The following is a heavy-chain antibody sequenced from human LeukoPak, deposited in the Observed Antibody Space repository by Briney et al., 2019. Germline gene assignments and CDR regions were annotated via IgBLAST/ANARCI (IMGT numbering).Heavy chain of an antibody. CDR2: ISGSGGST. D-gene: IGHD2-21*01. V-gene: IGHV3-23*01. CDR3: ANRGGEGFDY. J-gene: IGHJ4*02. CDR1: GFTFNSYA. Sequence: PGGSLRLSCAASGFTFNSYAMSWVRQAPWERLQWVSAISGSGGSTYYADSVKGRFTISRDNSKNTLYLQMNSLRAEDTAVYYCANRGGEGFDYWGQGTLVTVSS.